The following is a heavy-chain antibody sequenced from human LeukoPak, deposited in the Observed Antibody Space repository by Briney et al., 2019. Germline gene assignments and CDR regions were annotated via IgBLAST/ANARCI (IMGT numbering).Heavy chain of an antibody. J-gene: IGHJ4*02. D-gene: IGHD3-22*01. Sequence: GGSLRLSCAASGFTFSSYSMNWVRQAPGKGLEWVSSISSGSSLIHYADSVKGRFTISRDNAKNSLYLQMNNLRVEDTAVYYCAPTYYYESSGHQGGQGTLVTVSA. CDR1: GFTFSSYS. CDR3: APTYYYESSGHQ. CDR2: ISSGSSLI. V-gene: IGHV3-21*01.